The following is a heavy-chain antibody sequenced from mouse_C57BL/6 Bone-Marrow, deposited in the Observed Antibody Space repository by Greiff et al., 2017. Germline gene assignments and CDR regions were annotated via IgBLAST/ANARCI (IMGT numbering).Heavy chain of an antibody. CDR3: ARGGLGRGFAY. CDR2: IDPSDSYT. V-gene: IGHV1-50*01. CDR1: GYTFTSYW. J-gene: IGHJ3*01. D-gene: IGHD4-1*01. Sequence: QVQLQQPGAELVKPGASVKLSCKASGYTFTSYWMQWVKQRTGQGLEWIGEIDPSDSYTNYNQKFKGKATLTVDTSSSTAYMQLSSLTSEDSAVYYCARGGLGRGFAYWGQGTLVTVSA.